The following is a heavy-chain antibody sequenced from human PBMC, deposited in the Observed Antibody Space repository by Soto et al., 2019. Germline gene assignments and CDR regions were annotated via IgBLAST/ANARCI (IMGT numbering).Heavy chain of an antibody. CDR1: GGSIISNDW. D-gene: IGHD3-10*01. CDR2: IYHGGNV. J-gene: IGHJ4*02. CDR3: ASDHPYNDNWAFDS. V-gene: IGHV4-4*02. Sequence: QVQLQESGPGLVRPSGTLSLSCAVSGGSIISNDWWNWLRQSPGKGLEWIAEIYHGGNVHYNPSLKSRVTVSMDKSKNQFSLNLTSVTAADTAVYYCASDHPYNDNWAFDSWGQGALVTVSS.